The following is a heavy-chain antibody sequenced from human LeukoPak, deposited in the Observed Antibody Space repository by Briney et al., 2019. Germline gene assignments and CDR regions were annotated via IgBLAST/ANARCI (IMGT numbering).Heavy chain of an antibody. D-gene: IGHD2-15*01. V-gene: IGHV3-21*01. CDR1: GFTFSSYS. CDR2: ISSSSSYI. J-gene: IGHJ3*02. CDR3: ARGDIVVMVAAAIDI. Sequence: NTGGSLRLSCAASGFTFSSYSMNWVRQAPGKGLEWVSSISSSSSYIYYADSVKGRFTISRDNAKNSLYLQMNSLRAEDTAVYYCARGDIVVMVAAAIDIWGQGTMVTVSS.